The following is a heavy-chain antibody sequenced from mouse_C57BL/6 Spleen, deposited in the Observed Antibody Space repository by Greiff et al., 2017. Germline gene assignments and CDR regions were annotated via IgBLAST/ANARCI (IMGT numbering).Heavy chain of an antibody. Sequence: QVQLQQSGAELVKPGASVKMSCKASGYTFTTSPIEWMKQNHGKSLEWIGNFHPYNDDTKYNEKFKGKATLTVEKSSSTVYLELSRLTSDDSAVYYCARGTIYYDYDRAMDYWGQGTSVTVSS. CDR1: GYTFTTSP. CDR3: ARGTIYYDYDRAMDY. J-gene: IGHJ4*01. V-gene: IGHV1-47*01. D-gene: IGHD2-4*01. CDR2: FHPYNDDT.